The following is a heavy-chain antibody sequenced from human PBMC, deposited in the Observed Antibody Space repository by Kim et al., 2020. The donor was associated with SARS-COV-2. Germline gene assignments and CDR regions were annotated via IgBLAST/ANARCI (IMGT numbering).Heavy chain of an antibody. J-gene: IGHJ5*02. CDR1: GGSISSYY. Sequence: SETLSLTCAVSGGSISSYYWSWIRQPPGKGLEWIGFIYYSGRTKCNPSLKSRVTMSVDTSKSQFSLRLSSVSAADTAVYYCASHLAAVGYWFDPWGQGALVTVSS. V-gene: IGHV4-59*08. D-gene: IGHD6-13*01. CDR2: IYYSGRT. CDR3: ASHLAAVGYWFDP.